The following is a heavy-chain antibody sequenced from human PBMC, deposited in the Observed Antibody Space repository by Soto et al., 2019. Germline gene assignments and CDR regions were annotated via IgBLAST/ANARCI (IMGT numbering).Heavy chain of an antibody. J-gene: IGHJ3*02. Sequence: ASVKVSCKASGGTFSSYAISWVRQAPGQGLEWMGGIVPIFGTANYAQKFQGRVTITADESTSTAYMELSSLRSEDTAVYYCARNSPYHDAFDIWGQGTMVTVSS. D-gene: IGHD5-18*01. CDR3: ARNSPYHDAFDI. CDR2: IVPIFGTA. CDR1: GGTFSSYA. V-gene: IGHV1-69*13.